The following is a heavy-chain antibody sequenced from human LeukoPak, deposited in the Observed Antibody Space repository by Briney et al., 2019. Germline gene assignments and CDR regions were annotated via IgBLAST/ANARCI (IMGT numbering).Heavy chain of an antibody. V-gene: IGHV1-46*01. D-gene: IGHD6-19*01. CDR1: GYTFTSYY. J-gene: IGHJ4*02. CDR2: INPSGGST. Sequence: ASVKVSCKASGYTFTSYYMHWVRQAPGQGLEWMGIINPSGGSTSYAQKFQGRVTMTRDTSTSTVYMELSSLRSGDTAVYYCARAYSSGWYLDYWGQGTLVTVSS. CDR3: ARAYSSGWYLDY.